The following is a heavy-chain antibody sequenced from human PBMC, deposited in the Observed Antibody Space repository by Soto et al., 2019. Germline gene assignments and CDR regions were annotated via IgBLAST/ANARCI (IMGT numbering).Heavy chain of an antibody. CDR1: GGSISSSNW. D-gene: IGHD6-13*01. Sequence: PSETLSLTCAVSGGSISSSNWWSCVCQPPGKGLEWIGEIYHSGSTNYNPSLKSRVTISVDKSKNQFSLKLSSVTAADTAVYYCAGQAAAGNWFDPWGQGTLVTVSS. CDR2: IYHSGST. CDR3: AGQAAAGNWFDP. V-gene: IGHV4-4*02. J-gene: IGHJ5*02.